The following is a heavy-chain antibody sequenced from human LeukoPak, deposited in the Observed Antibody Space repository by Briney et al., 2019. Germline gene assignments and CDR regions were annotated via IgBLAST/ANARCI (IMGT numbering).Heavy chain of an antibody. CDR2: IYYSGST. Sequence: PSETLSLTCAVSGGSISSSSYYWGWIRQPPGKGLEWIGSIYYSGSTYYNPSLKSRVTISVDTSKNQFSLKLSSVTAADTAVYYCAKQKYSSSWGAPGRPSYYFDYWGQGTLVTVSS. CDR3: AKQKYSSSWGAPGRPSYYFDY. J-gene: IGHJ4*02. CDR1: GGSISSSSYY. V-gene: IGHV4-39*07. D-gene: IGHD6-13*01.